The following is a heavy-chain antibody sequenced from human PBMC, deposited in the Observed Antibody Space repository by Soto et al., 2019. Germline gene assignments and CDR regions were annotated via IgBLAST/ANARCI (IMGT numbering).Heavy chain of an antibody. V-gene: IGHV1-8*01. J-gene: IGHJ6*02. Sequence: QVQLVQSGAEVKKPGASVKVSCKASGYTFTSYDINWVRQATGQGLEWMGWMNPNSGNTGYAQKFQGSVTRTRNTSRATAYMELSSLRSEDSAVYYCARGDTFYCGMDVWGQGTTVTVSS. CDR1: GYTFTSYD. CDR2: MNPNSGNT. D-gene: IGHD2-2*02. CDR3: ARGDTFYCGMDV.